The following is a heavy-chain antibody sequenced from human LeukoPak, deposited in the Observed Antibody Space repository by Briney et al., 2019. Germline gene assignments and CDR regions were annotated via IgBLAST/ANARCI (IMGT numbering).Heavy chain of an antibody. V-gene: IGHV3-74*01. CDR2: INSDGSST. D-gene: IGHD6-19*01. J-gene: IGHJ4*02. CDR1: GFTFSSCW. CDR3: AVAGSSDYYFDY. Sequence: GGSLRLSCAASGFTFSSCWMHWVRQAPGKGLVWVSRINSDGSSTSYADSVKGRFTISRDNAKNTLYLQMSSLRAEDTAVYYCAVAGSSDYYFDYWGQGTLVTVSS.